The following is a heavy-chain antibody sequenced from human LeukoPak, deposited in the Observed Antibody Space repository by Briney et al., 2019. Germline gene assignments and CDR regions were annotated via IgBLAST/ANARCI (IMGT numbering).Heavy chain of an antibody. D-gene: IGHD6-13*01. J-gene: IGHJ4*02. CDR1: GYIFTGFY. V-gene: IGHV1-2*02. CDR2: INPNSGVT. Sequence: ASVKVSCKASGYIFTGFYVHWVRQAPGQGLEWMGWINPNSGVTNYAQKFQGRVTMTRDTSISTAYMELSRLTSDDTAVYYCARGVAAGDTVGSGNYWGQGTLVTVSS. CDR3: ARGVAAGDTVGSGNY.